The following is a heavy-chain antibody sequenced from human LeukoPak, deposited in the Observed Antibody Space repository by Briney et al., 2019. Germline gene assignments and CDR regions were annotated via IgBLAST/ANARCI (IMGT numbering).Heavy chain of an antibody. J-gene: IGHJ6*03. V-gene: IGHV3-48*04. Sequence: GGSLRLSCAASGFTFSSYSMNWVRQAPGKGLEWVSYISSSSSTIYYADSVKGRFTISRDNAKNSLYLQMNSLRAKDTAVYYCARENYYYYYMDVWGKGTTVTVSS. CDR1: GFTFSSYS. CDR2: ISSSSSTI. CDR3: ARENYYYYYMDV.